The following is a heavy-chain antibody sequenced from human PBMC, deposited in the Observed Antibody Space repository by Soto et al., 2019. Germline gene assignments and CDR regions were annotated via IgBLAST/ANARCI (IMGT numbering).Heavy chain of an antibody. D-gene: IGHD2-8*02. V-gene: IGHV1-46*01. Sequence: ASVKVSCKASGYTFTSSYIHWVRQAPGQGPEWMGIINPTSGGTSYAQNLQGRVTMTRDTSARTVYMELNSLRSDDTAVYYCARGPGASGLDVWGQGTTVTVSS. CDR3: ARGPGASGLDV. CDR2: INPTSGGT. CDR1: GYTFTSSY. J-gene: IGHJ6*02.